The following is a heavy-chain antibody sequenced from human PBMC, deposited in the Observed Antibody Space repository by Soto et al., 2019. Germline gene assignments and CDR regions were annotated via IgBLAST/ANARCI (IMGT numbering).Heavy chain of an antibody. J-gene: IGHJ4*02. CDR1: GYTFTGYY. Sequence: QVQLVQSGAEVKKPGASVKVSCKASGYTFTGYYMHWVRQAPGQGLEWMGWINPNSGGTNYAQKFQGRVTMTRDTSISTAYMELSRLRSDDTAVYYCARGGRTMVRGDVHPVDYWGQGTLVTVSS. V-gene: IGHV1-2*02. CDR2: INPNSGGT. CDR3: ARGGRTMVRGDVHPVDY. D-gene: IGHD3-10*01.